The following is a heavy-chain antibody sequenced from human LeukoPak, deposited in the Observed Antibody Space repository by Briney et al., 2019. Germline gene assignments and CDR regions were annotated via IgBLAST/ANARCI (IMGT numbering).Heavy chain of an antibody. Sequence: PGGSLRLSCAASGFTVSSNYMSWVRQAPGKGLEWVSGISGSGDNTYYADSVKGRFTISRDNSKNTLYVQVNSLGTEDTAAYYCAKGSYYDSSGSSYFDYWGQGTLVTVSS. D-gene: IGHD3-22*01. V-gene: IGHV3-23*01. CDR3: AKGSYYDSSGSSYFDY. J-gene: IGHJ4*02. CDR2: ISGSGDNT. CDR1: GFTVSSNY.